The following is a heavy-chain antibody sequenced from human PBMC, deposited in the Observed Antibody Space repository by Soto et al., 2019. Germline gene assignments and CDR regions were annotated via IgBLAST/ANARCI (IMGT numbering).Heavy chain of an antibody. J-gene: IGHJ4*02. CDR3: ARQDHYHPGCHFDQ. D-gene: IGHD6-19*01. CDR2: IYSSGTT. V-gene: IGHV4-59*08. Sequence: QVQLQESGPGLVKPSETLSLTCSVSRGSTIAYYWSWIRQPPGKEPEWIGNIYSSGTTSYNPSLKSRFTTPQTTPNHRFSLEGPSVPAANRAFYYCARQDHYHPGCHFDQWGQGTLFTVSS. CDR1: RGSTIAYY.